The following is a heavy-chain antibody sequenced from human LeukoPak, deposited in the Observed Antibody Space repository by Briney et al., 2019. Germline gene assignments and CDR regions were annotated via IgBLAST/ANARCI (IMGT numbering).Heavy chain of an antibody. J-gene: IGHJ4*02. V-gene: IGHV3-33*01. CDR1: GFTFNSYG. CDR3: ARDVYSSGLDY. D-gene: IGHD3-22*01. Sequence: GRSLRLSCAASGFTFNSYGMHWVRQAPGKGLEWVAVIWYDGSNKYYADSVKGRFTISRDNSKNTLYLQMNSLRAEDTAVYYCARDVYSSGLDYWGQGTLVTVSS. CDR2: IWYDGSNK.